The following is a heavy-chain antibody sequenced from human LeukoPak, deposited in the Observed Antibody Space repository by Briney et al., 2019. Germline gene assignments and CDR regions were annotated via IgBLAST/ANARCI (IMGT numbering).Heavy chain of an antibody. CDR1: GGSFNGYY. V-gene: IGHV4-34*01. D-gene: IGHD3-9*01. J-gene: IGHJ4*02. CDR3: ARSPPVVYDVLTGYYRFDY. CDR2: INDSRST. Sequence: PSETLSLTCAVHGGSFNGYYWNWIRQPPGKGLEWIGEINDSRSTKYNPSLKSRVTISVDTSKNQFSLKLNSVTAADTAVYYCARSPPVVYDVLTGYYRFDYWGQGTLVTVSS.